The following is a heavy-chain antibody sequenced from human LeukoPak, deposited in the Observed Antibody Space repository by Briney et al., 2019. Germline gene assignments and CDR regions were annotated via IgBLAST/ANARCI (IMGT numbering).Heavy chain of an antibody. V-gene: IGHV4-34*01. D-gene: IGHD1-7*01. CDR3: ARGGYNWNWGDI. CDR1: GGSFSGYY. CDR2: INHSGST. J-gene: IGHJ3*02. Sequence: PSETLSLTCAVYGGSFSGYYWSWIRQPPGKGLEWIGEINHSGSTNYNPSLKSRVTISVDTSKNQFSLKLSSVTAADTAVYYCARGGYNWNWGDIWGQGTMVTASS.